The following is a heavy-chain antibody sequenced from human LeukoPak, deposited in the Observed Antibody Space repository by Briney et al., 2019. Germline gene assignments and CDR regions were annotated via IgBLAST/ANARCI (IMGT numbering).Heavy chain of an antibody. CDR2: IYYSGST. Sequence: PSQTLSLTCTVSGGSISSGGYYWSWIRQHPGKGLEWIGYIYYSGSTYYNPSLKSRVTISVDTSKNQFSLKLSSVTAADTAVYYCARAYQFLGYYMDVWGKGTTVTVSS. J-gene: IGHJ6*03. V-gene: IGHV4-31*03. CDR3: ARAYQFLGYYMDV. D-gene: IGHD3-3*01. CDR1: GGSISSGGYY.